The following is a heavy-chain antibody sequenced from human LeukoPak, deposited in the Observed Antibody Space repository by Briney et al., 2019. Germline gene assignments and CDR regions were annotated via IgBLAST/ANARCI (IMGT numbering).Heavy chain of an antibody. CDR2: ISSSGSTI. Sequence: GGSLRLSCAASGFTFSDYYMSWIRQAPGKGLEWVSYISSSGSTIYYADSVKGRFTISRDYAKNSLYLQMNSLRAEDTAVYYCARTRDGYNTGRAFDIWGQGTMVTVSS. J-gene: IGHJ3*02. CDR1: GFTFSDYY. V-gene: IGHV3-11*01. CDR3: ARTRDGYNTGRAFDI. D-gene: IGHD5-24*01.